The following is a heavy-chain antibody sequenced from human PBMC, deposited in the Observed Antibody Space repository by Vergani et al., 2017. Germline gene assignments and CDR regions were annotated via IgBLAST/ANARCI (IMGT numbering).Heavy chain of an antibody. V-gene: IGHV4-4*02. CDR1: GGSISSSNW. Sequence: QVQLQQWGAGLLKPSETLSLTCVVSGGSISSSNWWSWVRQPPGKGLEWIGEIYHSGSTNSNPSLKSRVTISVDKSKNQFSLKLSSVTAADTAVYYCAREHSSGQEFDCWGQGTLVIVSS. J-gene: IGHJ4*02. CDR3: AREHSSGQEFDC. CDR2: IYHSGST. D-gene: IGHD6-19*01.